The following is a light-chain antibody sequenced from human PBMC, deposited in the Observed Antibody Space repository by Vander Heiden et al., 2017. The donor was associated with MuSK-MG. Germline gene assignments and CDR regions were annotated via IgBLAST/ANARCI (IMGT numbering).Light chain of an antibody. CDR3: CSYAGSYTWV. CDR2: EVS. CDR1: SSDVGGYNY. J-gene: IGLJ3*02. V-gene: IGLV2-11*01. Sequence: QSALTQPRSVSGSPGQSVTISCTGTSSDVGGYNYGSWYQQHPGKAPKLMIYEVSKRPSGVPDRFSGSKSGNTASLTISGRQAEDEADYYCCSYAGSYTWVFGGGTKLTVL.